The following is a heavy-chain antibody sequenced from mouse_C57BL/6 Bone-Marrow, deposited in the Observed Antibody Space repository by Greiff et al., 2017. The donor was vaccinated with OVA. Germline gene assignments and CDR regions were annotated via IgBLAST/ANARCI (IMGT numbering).Heavy chain of an antibody. D-gene: IGHD2-3*01. J-gene: IGHJ3*01. CDR3: ARPESYDGYYERFAY. CDR1: GYTFTTYP. V-gene: IGHV1-47*01. CDR2: FHPYNDDT. Sequence: VQRVESGAELVKPGASVKMSCKASGYTFTTYPIEWMKQNHGKSLEWIGNFHPYNDDTKYNEKFKGKATLTVEKSSSTVYLELSRLTSDDSAVYYCARPESYDGYYERFAYWGQGTLVTVSA.